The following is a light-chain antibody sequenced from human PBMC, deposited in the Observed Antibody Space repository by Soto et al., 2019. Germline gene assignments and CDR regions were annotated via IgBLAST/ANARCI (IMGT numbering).Light chain of an antibody. J-gene: IGKJ4*01. CDR2: VAS. CDR1: QSVSSN. Sequence: EIVMTQSPATLSVSPGERATLSCRASQSVSSNLAWYRQKPGQTPKHRIYVASTRATGIPARFSGSGSGTEFTLTISSLQSEDFAVYYCQQYNVWPLTFGGGTKVEFK. V-gene: IGKV3-15*01. CDR3: QQYNVWPLT.